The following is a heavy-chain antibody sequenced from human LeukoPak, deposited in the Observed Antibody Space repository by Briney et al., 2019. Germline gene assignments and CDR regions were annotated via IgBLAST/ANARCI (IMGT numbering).Heavy chain of an antibody. CDR2: ISDNGRNK. V-gene: IGHV3-30*18. J-gene: IGHJ4*02. Sequence: GGALRLSCAASGVPFSTYGMHWVRQAPGKGLEWVAVISDNGRNKYYGDSVKGRFTISRDNSKNMLYLQMNSLRVEDTAVYYCAKDTTTGPAEYYFDYWGQGTLVTVSS. CDR3: AKDTTTGPAEYYFDY. CDR1: GVPFSTYG. D-gene: IGHD1-14*01.